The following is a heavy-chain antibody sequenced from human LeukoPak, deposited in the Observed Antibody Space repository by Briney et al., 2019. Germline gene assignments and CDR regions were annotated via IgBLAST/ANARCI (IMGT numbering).Heavy chain of an antibody. CDR2: ISGSGGST. Sequence: PGGSLRLSCAVSGFTFRSYAMNWVRQAPGKGLEWVSAISGSGGSTYYADSVKGRFTISRDNSKNTLYLQMNSLRAEDTAVYYCANHYAGYFDWLPPDYWGQGTLVTVSS. D-gene: IGHD3-9*01. CDR1: GFTFRSYA. J-gene: IGHJ4*02. CDR3: ANHYAGYFDWLPPDY. V-gene: IGHV3-23*01.